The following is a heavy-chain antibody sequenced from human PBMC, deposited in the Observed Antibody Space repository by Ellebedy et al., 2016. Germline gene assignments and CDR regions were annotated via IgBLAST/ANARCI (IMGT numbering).Heavy chain of an antibody. V-gene: IGHV3-48*04. CDR3: ARDWSDGAFDI. CDR1: GFTFSSYS. J-gene: IGHJ3*02. CDR2: ISSSSSTI. Sequence: GESLKISXAASGFTFSSYSMNWVRQAPGKGLEWVSYISSSSSTIYYADSVKGRFTISRDNAKNSLYLQMNSLRAEDTAVYYCARDWSDGAFDIWGQGTMVTVSS.